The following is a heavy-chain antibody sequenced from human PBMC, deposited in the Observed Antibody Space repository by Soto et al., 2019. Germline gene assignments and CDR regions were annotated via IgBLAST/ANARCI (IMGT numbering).Heavy chain of an antibody. Sequence: SETLSLTCTVSGGSISSSSYYWGWIRQPPGKGLEWIGSIYYSGTTYYNPSLKSRVTISVDKSKNQFSLKLSSVTAADTAVYYCARSPDSSGYYHRWSNSEMYAWGQENTLTISS. CDR2: IYYSGTT. CDR1: GGSISSSSYY. CDR3: ARSPDSSGYYHRWSNSEMYA. J-gene: IGHJ6*02. D-gene: IGHD3-22*01. V-gene: IGHV4-39*07.